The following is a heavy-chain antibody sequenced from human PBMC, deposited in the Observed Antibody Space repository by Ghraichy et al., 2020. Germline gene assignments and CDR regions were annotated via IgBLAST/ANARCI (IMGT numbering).Heavy chain of an antibody. J-gene: IGHJ3*02. CDR3: AKEGYSSSPDAFDI. CDR2: ITWNSGFK. CDR1: GFTFDDYA. Sequence: GGSLRLSCAASGFTFDDYAMYWVRQVPGKGLEWVSGITWNSGFKDYADSVKGRFTVSRDNAKNSLYLQMNSLRAEDTALYYCAKEGYSSSPDAFDIWGQGTMVTVSS. D-gene: IGHD6-19*01. V-gene: IGHV3-9*01.